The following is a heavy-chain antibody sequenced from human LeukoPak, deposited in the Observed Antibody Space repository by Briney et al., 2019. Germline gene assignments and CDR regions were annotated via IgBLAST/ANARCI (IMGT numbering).Heavy chain of an antibody. CDR1: GGSISSYY. J-gene: IGHJ4*02. D-gene: IGHD4-17*01. V-gene: IGHV4-59*08. Sequence: PSETLSLTCTVSGGSISSYYWSWIRQPPGKGLEWIGYIYYSGSTNYNPSLKSRVTISVDTSKNQFSLKLSSVTAADTAVYYCARHSYGDYVTFDDWGQGTLVTVSS. CDR3: ARHSYGDYVTFDD. CDR2: IYYSGST.